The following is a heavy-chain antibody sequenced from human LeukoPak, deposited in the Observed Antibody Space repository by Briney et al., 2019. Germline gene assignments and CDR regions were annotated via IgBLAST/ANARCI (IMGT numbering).Heavy chain of an antibody. Sequence: SVKVSCKASGGTFSSYAISWVRQAPGQGLEWMGGIIPILGTANYAQKFQGRVTITTDESTSTAYMELSSLRSEDTAVYYCASGYCSSTSCYPYYMDVWGKGTTVTVSS. CDR2: IIPILGTA. D-gene: IGHD2-2*01. CDR3: ASGYCSSTSCYPYYMDV. CDR1: GGTFSSYA. J-gene: IGHJ6*03. V-gene: IGHV1-69*05.